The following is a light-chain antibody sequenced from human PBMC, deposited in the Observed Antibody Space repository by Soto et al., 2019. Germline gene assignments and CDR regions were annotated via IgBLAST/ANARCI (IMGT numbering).Light chain of an antibody. Sequence: EILMTQSPATLSVSPGERATLSCRASQSVSSNLAWYQQKPGKAPRLLIYGASTRATGIPARFSGSGSGTELTITISSMQSEDFEVYYCQQYNNSIWTFGQGTKVDIK. V-gene: IGKV3-15*01. J-gene: IGKJ1*01. CDR2: GAS. CDR1: QSVSSN. CDR3: QQYNNSIWT.